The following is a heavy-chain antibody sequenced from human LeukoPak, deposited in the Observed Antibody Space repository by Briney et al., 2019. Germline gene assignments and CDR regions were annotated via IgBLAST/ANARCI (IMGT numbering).Heavy chain of an antibody. J-gene: IGHJ1*01. CDR2: IKRETDGGTI. D-gene: IGHD3-22*01. CDR3: TTDRYYDNSELQFQH. V-gene: IGHV3-15*01. CDR1: GFTFSSHA. Sequence: GGSLRLSCAASGFTFSSHAMSWVRQAPGKGLEWLGRIKRETDGGTIDYAAPVKGRFTISRDDSRNTLYLQMDSLKIEDTAVYYCTTDRYYDNSELQFQHWGQGTLVTVSS.